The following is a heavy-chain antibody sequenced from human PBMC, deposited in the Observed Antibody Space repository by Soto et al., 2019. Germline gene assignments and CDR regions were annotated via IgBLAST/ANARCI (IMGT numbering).Heavy chain of an antibody. V-gene: IGHV3-30*03. CDR3: ARSRDGYSFYFYYGMGG. J-gene: IGHJ6*02. CDR2: ILHDGSAE. CDR1: GFIFASYD. Sequence: GSLRLSCAASGFIFASYDMHWVRQAPGKGLEWMALILHDGSAEYYADSVKGRFTISRDNSKNTLYLQMNSLTAEDTAVYYCARSRDGYSFYFYYGMGGWGQGTTGTVS. D-gene: IGHD4-4*01.